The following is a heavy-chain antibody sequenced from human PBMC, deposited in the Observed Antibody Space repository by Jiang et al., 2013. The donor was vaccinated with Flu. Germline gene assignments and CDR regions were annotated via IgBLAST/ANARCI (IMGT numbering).Heavy chain of an antibody. V-gene: IGHV3-48*02. CDR3: ARDRAVVVVVAAEYQFDY. Sequence: VQLVESGGGLVQPGGSLRLSCAASGFTFSSYSMNWVRQAPGKGLEWVSYISSSSSTIYYADSVKGRFTISRDNAKNSLYLQMNSLRDEDTAVYYCARDRAVVVVVAAEYQFDYWGQGTLVTVSS. J-gene: IGHJ4*02. CDR1: GFTFSSYS. CDR2: ISSSSSTI. D-gene: IGHD2-15*01.